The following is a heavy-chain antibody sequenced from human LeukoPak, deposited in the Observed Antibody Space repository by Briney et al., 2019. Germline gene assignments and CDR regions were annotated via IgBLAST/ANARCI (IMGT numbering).Heavy chain of an antibody. CDR3: ARPMTTVVKDAFDI. D-gene: IGHD4-23*01. V-gene: IGHV1-69*04. Sequence: SVQVSCKASGGTFSSYAISWVRQAPGQGLEWMGRIIPILGIANYAQKFQGRVTITADKSTSTAYMELSSLRSEDTAVYYCARPMTTVVKDAFDIWGQGTMVTVSS. CDR2: IIPILGIA. J-gene: IGHJ3*02. CDR1: GGTFSSYA.